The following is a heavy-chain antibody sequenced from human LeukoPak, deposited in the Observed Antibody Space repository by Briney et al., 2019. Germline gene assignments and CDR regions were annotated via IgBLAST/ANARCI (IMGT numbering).Heavy chain of an antibody. CDR3: ARGIFTNGWCHFDR. CDR1: GGSISSSSYY. D-gene: IGHD6-19*01. CDR2: IYYSGST. J-gene: IGHJ4*02. Sequence: PSETLSLTCTVSGGSISSSSYYWGWIRQPPGKGLEWIGNIYYSGSTYYNPSLKSRVTISLDTSNNQFSLKVSSVTAADTAVYYCARGIFTNGWCHFDRWGQGTLVTVSS. V-gene: IGHV4-39*01.